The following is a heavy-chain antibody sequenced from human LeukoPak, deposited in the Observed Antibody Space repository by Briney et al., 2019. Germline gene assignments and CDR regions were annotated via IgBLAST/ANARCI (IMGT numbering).Heavy chain of an antibody. CDR1: GFTFSSYG. J-gene: IGHJ6*02. Sequence: GGSLRLSCAVSGFTFSSYGMHWVRQAPGKGLEWVAFISYDGSVKYYADSVKGRLTISRGDSKNTLYLQMNSLRADDTAVYYCANDLKGSGTYGMDVWGQGTTVTVSS. CDR3: ANDLKGSGTYGMDV. CDR2: ISYDGSVK. D-gene: IGHD3-10*01. V-gene: IGHV3-30*18.